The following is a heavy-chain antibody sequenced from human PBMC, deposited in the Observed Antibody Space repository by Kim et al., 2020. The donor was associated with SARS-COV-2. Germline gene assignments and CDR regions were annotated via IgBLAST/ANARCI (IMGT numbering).Heavy chain of an antibody. V-gene: IGHV1-24*01. CDR1: GYTLTELS. Sequence: ASVKVSCKVSGYTLTELSMHWVRQAPGKGLEWMGGFDPEDGETIYAQKFQGRVTMTEDTSTDTAYMELSSLRSEDTAVYYCATGIHYYGGNMFDYWGQGTLVTVSS. CDR3: ATGIHYYGGNMFDY. J-gene: IGHJ4*02. CDR2: FDPEDGET. D-gene: IGHD4-17*01.